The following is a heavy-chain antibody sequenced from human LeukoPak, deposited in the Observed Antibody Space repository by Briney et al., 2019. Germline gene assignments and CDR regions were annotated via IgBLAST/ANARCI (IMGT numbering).Heavy chain of an antibody. Sequence: SETLSLTCTVSGGSISSSSYYWGWLRQSPRKGLEWIGNIYYSGSTYYNPSLKSRVTISIDTSKNQFSLKLSSVTAADTAVYYCARVPRRTTTVTNAAPLWGQGTLVTVSS. CDR1: GGSISSSSYY. D-gene: IGHD4-17*01. CDR2: IYYSGST. J-gene: IGHJ4*02. V-gene: IGHV4-39*07. CDR3: ARVPRRTTTVTNAAPL.